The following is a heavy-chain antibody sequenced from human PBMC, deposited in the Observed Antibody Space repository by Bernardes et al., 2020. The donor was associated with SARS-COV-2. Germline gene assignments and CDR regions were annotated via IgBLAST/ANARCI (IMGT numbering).Heavy chain of an antibody. CDR1: GFRVGNTW. CDR2: IADYGTRT. J-gene: IGHJ5*02. CDR3: VRDMVGPYDQ. V-gene: IGHV3-74*01. D-gene: IGHD3-10*01. Sequence: GSLRLSCAASGFRVGNTWMHWVRQVPGKGPVWVSRIADYGTRTDYAVSVRGRFTISRDTAKNTVNLQMNSLRHEDTGVYYCVRDMVGPYDQWGQGTLVTVSA.